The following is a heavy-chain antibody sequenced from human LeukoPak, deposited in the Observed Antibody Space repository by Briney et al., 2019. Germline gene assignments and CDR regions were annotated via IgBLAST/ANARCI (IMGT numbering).Heavy chain of an antibody. CDR1: GYTFTSYG. V-gene: IGHV1-18*01. Sequence: ASVKVSCKASGYTFTSYGISWVRQAPGQGLEWMGWISAYNGNTNYAQKLQGRVTMTTDTSTSTAYMELRSLRSDDTAVYYCVRGAPLGLPYDSRAYHLDYWGQGTLVTVSS. CDR3: VRGAPLGLPYDSRAYHLDY. J-gene: IGHJ4*02. CDR2: ISAYNGNT. D-gene: IGHD3-22*01.